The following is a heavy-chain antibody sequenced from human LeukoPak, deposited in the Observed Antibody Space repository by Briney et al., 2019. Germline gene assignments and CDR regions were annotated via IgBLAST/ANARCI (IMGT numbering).Heavy chain of an antibody. V-gene: IGHV3-21*01. CDR3: AREYNWVDEDNAFDF. CDR1: GFIFNTYS. D-gene: IGHD1-20*01. Sequence: GGSLRLSCAASGFIFNTYSMNWVRQAPGKGLEWVSSITSRGDYIYYADSVKGRFTISRDNAESSLYLQMNSLRAEDTAVYCCAREYNWVDEDNAFDFWGQGTMVAVSS. J-gene: IGHJ3*01. CDR2: ITSRGDYI.